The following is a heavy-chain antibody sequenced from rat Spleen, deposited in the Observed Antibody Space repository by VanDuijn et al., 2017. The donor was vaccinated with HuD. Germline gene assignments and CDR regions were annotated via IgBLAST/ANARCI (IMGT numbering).Heavy chain of an antibody. Sequence: EVQLVESGGGLVQPGRSLKLSCAASGFTFSDFDMAWVRQAPTKGLEWVASISTGGDDTYYRDSVKGRFTISRDNGKTTLYLEMDSLGSEDMATYYCVRQGYLRDWYFDFWGPGTMVTVSS. CDR2: ISTGGDDT. CDR1: GFTFSDFD. V-gene: IGHV5S23*01. J-gene: IGHJ1*01. D-gene: IGHD2-5*01. CDR3: VRQGYLRDWYFDF.